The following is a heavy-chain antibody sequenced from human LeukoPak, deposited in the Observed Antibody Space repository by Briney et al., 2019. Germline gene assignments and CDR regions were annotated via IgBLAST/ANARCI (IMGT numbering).Heavy chain of an antibody. D-gene: IGHD6-13*01. CDR2: INPNSGGT. CDR1: GYTFTGYY. CDR3: ARGPTAAGTYYYYYGMDV. J-gene: IGHJ6*02. V-gene: IGHV1-2*04. Sequence: RWASVKVSCKASGYTFTGYYMHWVRQAPGQGLEWMGWINPNSGGTNYAQKFQGWVTMTRDTSISTAYMELSRLRSDDTAVYYCARGPTAAGTYYYYYGMDVWGQGTTVTVSS.